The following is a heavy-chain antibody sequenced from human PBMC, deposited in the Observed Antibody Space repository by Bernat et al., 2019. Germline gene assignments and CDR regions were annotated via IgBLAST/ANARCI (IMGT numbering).Heavy chain of an antibody. V-gene: IGHV3-33*01. J-gene: IGHJ3*02. CDR1: GFTFSSYG. CDR2: IWYDGSNK. CDR3: ARDRDGILLWFREGSDAFDI. D-gene: IGHD3-10*01. Sequence: VQLVESGGGVVQPGGSLRLSCAASGFTFSSYGMHWVRQAPGKGLEWVAVIWYDGSNKYYADSRKGRFTIPRDNSKNTLYLQMNSLRAEDTAVYYCARDRDGILLWFREGSDAFDIWGQGTMVTVSS.